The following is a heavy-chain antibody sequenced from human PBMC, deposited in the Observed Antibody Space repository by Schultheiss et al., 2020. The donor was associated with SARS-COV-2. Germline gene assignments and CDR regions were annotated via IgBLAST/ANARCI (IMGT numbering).Heavy chain of an antibody. J-gene: IGHJ4*02. Sequence: SETLSLTCTVSGGSISSYYWSWIRQPPGKGLEWIGYIYYSGSTNYNPSLKSRVTISVDTSKNQFSLKLSSVTAADTAVYYCARASVTYDFWSGRGYYFDYWGQGTLVTVSS. CDR3: ARASVTYDFWSGRGYYFDY. CDR2: IYYSGST. CDR1: GGSISSYY. V-gene: IGHV4-59*01. D-gene: IGHD3-3*01.